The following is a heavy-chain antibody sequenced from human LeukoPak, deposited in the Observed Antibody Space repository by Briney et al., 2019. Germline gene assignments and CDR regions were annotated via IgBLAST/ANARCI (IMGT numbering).Heavy chain of an antibody. Sequence: PSETLSLTCTVSGGSISPYYWSWIRQPPGKGLEWIAYIFYNGNTNYNPSLKSRVTISVDKSKNQFSLKLSSVTAADTAVYYCARARYCSGGSCYKDWFDPWGQGTLVTVSS. V-gene: IGHV4-59*12. J-gene: IGHJ5*02. CDR3: ARARYCSGGSCYKDWFDP. D-gene: IGHD2-15*01. CDR2: IFYNGNT. CDR1: GGSISPYY.